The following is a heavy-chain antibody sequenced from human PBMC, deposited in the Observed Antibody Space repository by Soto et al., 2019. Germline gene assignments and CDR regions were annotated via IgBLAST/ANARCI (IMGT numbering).Heavy chain of an antibody. CDR3: ARDGLKSLRDWFDP. CDR2: VYATGTT. V-gene: IGHV4-4*07. Sequence: SETLSLTCNVSGGSISKFYWAWIRKTAGNGLEWMGRVYATGTTDYNPSLRSRVAMSVDISKKTFSLRLRSVTGADSGVYYCARDGLKSLRDWFDPWGQGRLVTVSS. J-gene: IGHJ5*02. D-gene: IGHD2-21*01. CDR1: GGSISKFY.